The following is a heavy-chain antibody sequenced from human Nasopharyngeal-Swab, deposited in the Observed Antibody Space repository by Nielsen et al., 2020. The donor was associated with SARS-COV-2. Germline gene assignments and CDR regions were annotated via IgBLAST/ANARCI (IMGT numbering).Heavy chain of an antibody. D-gene: IGHD2-2*03. V-gene: IGHV4-59*01. CDR3: ARTGDLDIVVVPAALWAFDI. J-gene: IGHJ3*02. CDR1: GGSISSYY. Sequence: SETLSLTCTFSGGSISSYYWSWIRQPPGKGLEWIWYIYYSGSTNYNPSLKSRVTISVDTSKNQFSLKLSSVTAADTAVYYCARTGDLDIVVVPAALWAFDIWGQGTMVTVSS. CDR2: IYYSGST.